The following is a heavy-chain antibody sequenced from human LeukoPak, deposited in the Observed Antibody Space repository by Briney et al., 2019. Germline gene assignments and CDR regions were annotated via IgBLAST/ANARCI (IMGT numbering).Heavy chain of an antibody. CDR2: IYYSGST. V-gene: IGHV4-59*12. D-gene: IGHD2-15*01. Sequence: AETLSLTCTVSGGSISSYYWSWIRQLPGKGLEWIGYIYYSGSTNYNPSLKSRVTISVDTSKNQFSLKLSSVTAADTAVYYCARAFLVGYSPEEYFFDYWGQGNLVTVSS. CDR3: ARAFLVGYSPEEYFFDY. J-gene: IGHJ4*02. CDR1: GGSISSYY.